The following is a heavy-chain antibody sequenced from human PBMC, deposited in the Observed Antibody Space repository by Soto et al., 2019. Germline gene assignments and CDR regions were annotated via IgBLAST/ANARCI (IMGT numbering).Heavy chain of an antibody. CDR3: ARDGGGIVVVQTVGARPYYYYGMDV. CDR2: INPSGGST. V-gene: IGHV1-46*01. CDR1: GYTFTSYY. J-gene: IGHJ6*02. Sequence: QVQLVQSGAEVKKPGASVKVSCKASGYTFTSYYMHWVRQAPGQGLEWMGIINPSGGSTSYAQKFQGRVTMTADTSTSTVYMELSSLRSEDTAVYYCARDGGGIVVVQTVGARPYYYYGMDVWGQGTTVTVSS. D-gene: IGHD2-2*01.